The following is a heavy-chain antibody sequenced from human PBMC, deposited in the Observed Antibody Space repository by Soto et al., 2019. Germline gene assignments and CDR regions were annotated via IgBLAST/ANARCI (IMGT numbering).Heavy chain of an antibody. Sequence: QLQLQESGPGLVKPSETLSLTCTVSGGSISNSSYYWGWIRQPPGKGLEWIGSVFYSGITYYNPSLKSRVPISVDTSKNQFSLKLSSVTAADPAVYYCARHVQLRFSPFDPWGQGTLVTVSS. J-gene: IGHJ5*02. CDR3: ARHVQLRFSPFDP. V-gene: IGHV4-39*01. CDR1: GGSISNSSYY. CDR2: VFYSGIT. D-gene: IGHD3-3*01.